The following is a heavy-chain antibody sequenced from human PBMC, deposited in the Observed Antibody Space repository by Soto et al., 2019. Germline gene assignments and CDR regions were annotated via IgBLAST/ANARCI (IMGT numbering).Heavy chain of an antibody. CDR3: ATHQVVQELPIRVYFDY. CDR2: ISGSGGST. V-gene: IGHV3-23*01. CDR1: GFTFSSYA. D-gene: IGHD2-2*01. Sequence: GSLRLSCAASGFTFSSYAMSWVRQAPGKGLEWVSAISGSGGSTYYADSVKGRFTISRDNSKNTLYLQMNSLRAEDTAVYYCATHQVVQELPIRVYFDYCGQGTLVTVSS. J-gene: IGHJ4*02.